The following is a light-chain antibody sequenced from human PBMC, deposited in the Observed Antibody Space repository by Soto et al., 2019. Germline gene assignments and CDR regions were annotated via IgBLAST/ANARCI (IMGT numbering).Light chain of an antibody. V-gene: IGKV3D-15*01. CDR3: QQYTNWPPIT. J-gene: IGKJ5*01. Sequence: ELVLTQPPAALSESSGERVTLSCTVSQGIGSTLAWYQQKPGQTPRLLIYGASGRVTGRPDRFSGSGSGTDFTLTISRLEPEDFAVYYCQQYTNWPPITFGQGTRLEIK. CDR2: GAS. CDR1: QGIGST.